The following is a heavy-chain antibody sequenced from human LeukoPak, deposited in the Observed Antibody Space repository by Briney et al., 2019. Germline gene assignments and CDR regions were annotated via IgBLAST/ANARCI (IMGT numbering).Heavy chain of an antibody. D-gene: IGHD6-19*01. CDR3: ARGNPSSGDAFDI. CDR2: IYYSGGT. Sequence: PSETLSLTCTVSGGSISGYYCIWIRQPPGKGLEWVGYIYYSGGTSYNPSLRSRVTISVDTSKNQFSLKVSSVTASDTAVYYCARGNPSSGDAFDIWGRGTKVTVSS. V-gene: IGHV4-59*08. CDR1: GGSISGYY. J-gene: IGHJ3*02.